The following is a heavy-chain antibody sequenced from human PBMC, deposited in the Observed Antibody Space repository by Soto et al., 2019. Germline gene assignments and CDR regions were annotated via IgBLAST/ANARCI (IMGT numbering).Heavy chain of an antibody. V-gene: IGHV5-51*01. CDR3: ARQGGYSYGYDYYYYGMDV. D-gene: IGHD5-18*01. CDR1: GYSFTSYW. Sequence: GESLKISCKGSGYSFTSYWIGWVRQMPGKGLEWMGIIYPGDSDTRYSPSFQGQVTISADKSISTAYLQWSSLKASDTAMCYCARQGGYSYGYDYYYYGMDVWGQGTTVTVSS. CDR2: IYPGDSDT. J-gene: IGHJ6*02.